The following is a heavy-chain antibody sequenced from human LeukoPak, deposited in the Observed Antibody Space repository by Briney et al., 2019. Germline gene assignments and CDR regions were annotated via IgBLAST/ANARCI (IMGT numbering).Heavy chain of an antibody. CDR3: ARASEHFYDSSGYYLNWYFDL. Sequence: ASVKVSCKASGGTFSSYAISWVRQAPGQGLEWMGGIIPIFGTANYAQKFQGRVTITADESTSTAYMELSSLRSEDTAVYYCARASEHFYDSSGYYLNWYFDLWGRGTLVTVSS. CDR2: IIPIFGTA. CDR1: GGTFSSYA. V-gene: IGHV1-69*13. D-gene: IGHD3-22*01. J-gene: IGHJ2*01.